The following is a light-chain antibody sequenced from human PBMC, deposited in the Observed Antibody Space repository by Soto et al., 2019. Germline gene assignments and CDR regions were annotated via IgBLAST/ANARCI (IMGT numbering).Light chain of an antibody. Sequence: EVVMMQSPVTLSVSPGERATLSCRASQSITTNLAWYQQKPGQAPRLLIYGASTRATGVPARFSGSGSGTQFTLTISSLQSEDFALYYCQQYNDWPPKRTFGQGTRVDFK. CDR1: QSITTN. CDR3: QQYNDWPPKRT. V-gene: IGKV3-15*01. CDR2: GAS. J-gene: IGKJ1*01.